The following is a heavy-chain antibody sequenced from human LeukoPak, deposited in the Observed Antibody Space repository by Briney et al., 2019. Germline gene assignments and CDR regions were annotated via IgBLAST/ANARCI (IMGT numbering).Heavy chain of an antibody. V-gene: IGHV1-18*01. CDR1: GYTFTSYG. CDR3: ARVPSSGWSDWFDP. CDR2: ISAYNGNT. J-gene: IGHJ5*02. D-gene: IGHD6-19*01. Sequence: ASVKVSCKASGYTFTSYGISWVRQAPGQGLEWMGWISAYNGNTNYAQKLQGRVTMTTDTSTSTAYMGLRSLRSDDTAVYYCARVPSSGWSDWFDPWGQGTLVTVSS.